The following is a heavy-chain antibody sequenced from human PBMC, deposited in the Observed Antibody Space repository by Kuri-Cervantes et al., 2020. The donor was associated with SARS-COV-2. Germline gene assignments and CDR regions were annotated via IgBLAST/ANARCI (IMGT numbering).Heavy chain of an antibody. D-gene: IGHD6-6*01. V-gene: IGHV1-46*01. CDR1: GYTFTSYY. J-gene: IGHJ5*02. Sequence: ASVKVSCKASGYTFTSYYMHWVRQAPGQGLEWMGIINPSGGSTSYAQKFQGRVTITADESTSTAYMELSSLRSEDTAVYYCAREYSSSSLNLGDWFDPWGQGTLVTVSS. CDR3: AREYSSSSLNLGDWFDP. CDR2: INPSGGST.